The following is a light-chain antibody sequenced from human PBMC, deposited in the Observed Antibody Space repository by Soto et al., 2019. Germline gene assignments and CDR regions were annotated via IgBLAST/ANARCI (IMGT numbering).Light chain of an antibody. V-gene: IGKV3-20*01. CDR3: QRDGNARLIT. Sequence: GNSSSYPRERAPLCCRASPSVSSSSLAWYQQKPGQAPRLLIYGAPRRATGIPDRFSGSGSGTDLTLTIIIRVPEDFALFYGQRDGNARLITFGRDTRLQI. CDR2: GAP. CDR1: PSVSSSS. J-gene: IGKJ5*01.